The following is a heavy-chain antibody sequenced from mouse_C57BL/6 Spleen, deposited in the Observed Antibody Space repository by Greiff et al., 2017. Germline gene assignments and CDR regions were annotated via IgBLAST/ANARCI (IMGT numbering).Heavy chain of an antibody. Sequence: DVQLQESGGGLVQPGGSMKLSCAASGFTFSDAWMDWVRQSPEKGLEWVAEIRNKANNHATYYAESVKGRFTISRDDSKSSVYLQMNSLRAEDTGIYYCTRISGYGSSHPFAYWGQGTLVTVSA. J-gene: IGHJ3*01. CDR2: IRNKANNHAT. CDR3: TRISGYGSSHPFAY. CDR1: GFTFSDAW. V-gene: IGHV6-6*01. D-gene: IGHD1-1*01.